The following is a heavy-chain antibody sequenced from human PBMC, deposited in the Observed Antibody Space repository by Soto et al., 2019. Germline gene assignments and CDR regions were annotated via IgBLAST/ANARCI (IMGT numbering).Heavy chain of an antibody. V-gene: IGHV4-61*01. J-gene: IGHJ5*02. CDR2: IYYSGST. CDR3: ARGYYYDSSDWFDP. D-gene: IGHD3-22*01. CDR1: GGSISSSYY. Sequence: PSETLSLTCAVSGGSISSSYYWSWIRQPPGKGLEWIGYIYYSGSTNYNPSLKSRVTISVDTSKNQFSLKLSSVTAADTAVYYCARGYYYDSSDWFDPWGQGTLVTVSS.